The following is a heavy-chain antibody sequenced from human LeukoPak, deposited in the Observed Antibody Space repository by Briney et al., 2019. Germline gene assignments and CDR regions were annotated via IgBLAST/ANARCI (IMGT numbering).Heavy chain of an antibody. V-gene: IGHV3-7*03. J-gene: IGHJ3*02. Sequence: GGSLRLSCAASGFTFSSYWMSWVRQAPGKGLEWVANIKQDGSEKYYVDSVKGRFTISRDNAKNSLYLQMNSLRAEDTAVYYCAKDVRGHIVVVTAAPDAFDIWGQGTMVTVSS. D-gene: IGHD2-21*02. CDR1: GFTFSSYW. CDR2: IKQDGSEK. CDR3: AKDVRGHIVVVTAAPDAFDI.